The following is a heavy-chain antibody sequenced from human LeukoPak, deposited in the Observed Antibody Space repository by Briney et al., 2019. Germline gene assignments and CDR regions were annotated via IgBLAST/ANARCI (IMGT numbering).Heavy chain of an antibody. CDR3: ARQPSLRVDYYYGMDV. Sequence: SETLSLTCTVSGGSISSTTYCWSWVRQPPGKGLEWIGCMYYSGSTYYSSSLEGRVTISLDTPKNQFSLRLNSVTAADTAVYYCARQPSLRVDYYYGMDVWGQGTTVTVSS. CDR2: MYYSGST. J-gene: IGHJ6*02. V-gene: IGHV4-39*01. CDR1: GGSISSTTYC. D-gene: IGHD2-8*02.